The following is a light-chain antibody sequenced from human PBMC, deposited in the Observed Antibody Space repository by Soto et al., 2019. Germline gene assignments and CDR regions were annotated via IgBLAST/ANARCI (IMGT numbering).Light chain of an antibody. CDR1: QSVIYNY. Sequence: EIVLTQSPGTRSLSPGERATLSCGASQSVIYNYLAWYQQKPGQAPRLIFYGASTRATGFPDRFSGSGSGTDFTLTISSMKSEDFAIYYCQQYQNLWTFGQGTKVDIK. V-gene: IGKV3-20*01. J-gene: IGKJ1*01. CDR2: GAS. CDR3: QQYQNLWT.